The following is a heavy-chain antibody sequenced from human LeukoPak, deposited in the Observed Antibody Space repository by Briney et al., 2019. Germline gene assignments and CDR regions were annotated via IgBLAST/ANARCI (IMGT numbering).Heavy chain of an antibody. D-gene: IGHD3-3*01. CDR3: AGGSVIMAFDI. V-gene: IGHV1-18*01. J-gene: IGHJ3*02. CDR1: GYTFTSYG. CDR2: ISAYNGNT. Sequence: GASVKVSCKASGYTFTSYGISWVRQAPGQGLEWMGWISAYNGNTNYAQKLQGRVTMTTDTSTSTVYMELRSLRSDDTAVYYCAGGSVIMAFDIWGQGTMVTVSS.